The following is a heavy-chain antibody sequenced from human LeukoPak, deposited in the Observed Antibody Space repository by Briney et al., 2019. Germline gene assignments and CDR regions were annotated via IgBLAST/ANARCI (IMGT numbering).Heavy chain of an antibody. CDR1: GFTFSNYG. J-gene: IGHJ4*02. CDR3: ARVPYYDSSDPGD. D-gene: IGHD3-22*01. CDR2: ISYDGSNK. Sequence: GGSLRLSCAASGFTFSNYGMHWVRQAPGKGLEWVAVISYDGSNKYYADSVKGRFTISRDNAKNSLYLQMNSLRAEDTAVYYCARVPYYDSSDPGDWGQGTLVTVSS. V-gene: IGHV3-30*03.